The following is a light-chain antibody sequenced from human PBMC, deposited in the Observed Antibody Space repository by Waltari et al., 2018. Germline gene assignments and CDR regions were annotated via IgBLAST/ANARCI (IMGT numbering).Light chain of an antibody. CDR3: QQYNSWPPLT. Sequence: EIVMTQSPATLSVSPGERATLSCRASQSISSNLAWYQQKPGQAPRRLIYGASTRATGIRARFSGSGSGTECTLTISSLQSGDFAVYYCQQYNSWPPLTFGGGTKVEIK. CDR1: QSISSN. J-gene: IGKJ4*01. CDR2: GAS. V-gene: IGKV3-15*01.